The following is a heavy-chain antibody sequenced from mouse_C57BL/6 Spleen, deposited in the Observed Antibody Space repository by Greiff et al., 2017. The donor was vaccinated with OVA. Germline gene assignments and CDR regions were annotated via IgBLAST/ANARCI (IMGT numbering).Heavy chain of an antibody. CDR3: AREAYYGSSPSWFAY. D-gene: IGHD1-1*01. CDR1: GYTFTGYW. CDR2: ILPGSGST. V-gene: IGHV1-9*01. Sequence: QVQLKQSGAELLKPGASVKLSCKATGYTFTGYWIEWVKQRPGHGLEWIGEILPGSGSTNYNEKFKGKATFTADTSSNTAYMQLSSLTTEDSAIYYCAREAYYGSSPSWFAYWGQGTLVTVSA. J-gene: IGHJ3*01.